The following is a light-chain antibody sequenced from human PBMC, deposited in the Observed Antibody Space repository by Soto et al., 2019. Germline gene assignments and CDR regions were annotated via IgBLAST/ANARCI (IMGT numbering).Light chain of an antibody. V-gene: IGLV1-44*01. CDR3: ATWDDGLSAYV. CDR1: SSNIGGNT. Sequence: QSALTQPPSASGTPGQRITISCSGSSSNIGGNTVSWFQHLPRTAPKLLIFSNSQRPSGVPDRFSGAKSGTSASLAISGLQSEDEANYYCATWDDGLSAYVFGTGTKVTVL. CDR2: SNS. J-gene: IGLJ1*01.